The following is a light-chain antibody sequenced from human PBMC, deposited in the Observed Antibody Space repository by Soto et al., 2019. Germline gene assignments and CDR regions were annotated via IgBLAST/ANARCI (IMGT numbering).Light chain of an antibody. V-gene: IGKV1-9*01. CDR3: QQLNT. CDR1: QGISSY. J-gene: IGKJ4*01. Sequence: DIQLTQSPSFLSASVGDRVTITCRVSQGISSYLAWYQQKPGKAPKLLIYAASTLQSGVPSRFSGRGSGTEFTLTISSLQHEDFAAYFCQQLNTFGGGTKVEIK. CDR2: AAS.